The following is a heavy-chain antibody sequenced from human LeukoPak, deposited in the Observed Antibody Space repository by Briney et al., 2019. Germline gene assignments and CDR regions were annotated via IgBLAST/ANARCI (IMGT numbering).Heavy chain of an antibody. CDR3: ARDKIEGPTKLDY. CDR1: GFTFSSYW. D-gene: IGHD1-1*01. J-gene: IGHJ4*02. Sequence: GGSLRLSCAASGFTFSSYWMSWVRQAPGKGLEWVANIKQDESEKYYVDSLRGRFTISRDNAKNSLYLQMNSLRAEDTAVYYCARDKIEGPTKLDYWGQGILVTVSS. V-gene: IGHV3-7*01. CDR2: IKQDESEK.